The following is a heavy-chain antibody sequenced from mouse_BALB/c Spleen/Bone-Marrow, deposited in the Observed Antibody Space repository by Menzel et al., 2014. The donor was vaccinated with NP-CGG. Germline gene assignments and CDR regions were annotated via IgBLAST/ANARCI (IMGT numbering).Heavy chain of an antibody. D-gene: IGHD1-1*01. V-gene: IGHV2-9*02. CDR2: IWAGGST. CDR1: GFSLXSYG. Sequence: VKLMESGPGLVAPSQSLSITCTVSGFSLXSYGVHWVRQPPGKGLEWLGVIWAGGSTNYNSALMSRLSISKDNSKSQVFLKMNSLQTDDTAMYYCARDNYGSRVFDYWGQGTTLTVSS. J-gene: IGHJ2*01. CDR3: ARDNYGSRVFDY.